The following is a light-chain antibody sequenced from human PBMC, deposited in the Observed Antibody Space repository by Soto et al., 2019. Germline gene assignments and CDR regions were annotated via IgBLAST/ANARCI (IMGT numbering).Light chain of an antibody. CDR1: AGDVGTYNL. V-gene: IGLV2-14*02. CDR3: SSYTSSTTLDV. J-gene: IGLJ1*01. CDR2: EVS. Sequence: QSVLTQPASVSGSPGQSIAISCTGTAGDVGTYNLVSWYQQHPGKAPKLMIYEVSKRPPGVSNRFSGSKSGNTASLTISGLQAEDEADYYCSSYTSSTTLDVFGTGTKVTV.